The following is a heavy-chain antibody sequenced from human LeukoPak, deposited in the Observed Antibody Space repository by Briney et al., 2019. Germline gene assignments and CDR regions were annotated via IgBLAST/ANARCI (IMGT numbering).Heavy chain of an antibody. CDR3: ARAVYTMVRGVINWFDP. D-gene: IGHD3-10*01. Sequence: GGSLRLSCVASGFTFSSYWMSWVRQAPGKGLEWVANIKQDGNEKYYVDSVKGRFTISRDNAKNSLYLQMNSLRAEDTAVYYCARAVYTMVRGVINWFDPWGQGTLVTVSS. V-gene: IGHV3-7*01. CDR2: IKQDGNEK. CDR1: GFTFSSYW. J-gene: IGHJ5*02.